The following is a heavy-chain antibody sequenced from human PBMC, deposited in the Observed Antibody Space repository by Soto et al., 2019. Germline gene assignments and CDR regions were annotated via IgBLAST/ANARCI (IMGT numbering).Heavy chain of an antibody. CDR1: GDSISTYY. D-gene: IGHD2-21*01. CDR2: LYFGGTT. CDR3: ASMGAYYQSLDP. V-gene: IGHV4-59*08. Sequence: ETLFLTCAVSGDSISTYYCMWIRQPPGTGLESIGYLYFGGTTSYNPPLTSRVTISLETPNSQFPLRLSSVTAADTAVYYCASMGAYYQSLDPWGPGTLVNVSP. J-gene: IGHJ5*02.